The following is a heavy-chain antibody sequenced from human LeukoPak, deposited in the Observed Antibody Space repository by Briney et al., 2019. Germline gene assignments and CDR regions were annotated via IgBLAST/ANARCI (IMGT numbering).Heavy chain of an antibody. CDR2: IIPILGIA. D-gene: IGHD3-10*01. V-gene: IGHV1-69*04. CDR3: ARDPPARITMVRGVRLDSYGMDV. Sequence: GASVKVSCKASGGTFSSYAISWVRQAPGQGLEWMGMIIPILGIANYAQKFQGRVTITADKSTSTAYMELSSLRSEDTAVYYCARDPPARITMVRGVRLDSYGMDVWGQGTTVTVSS. J-gene: IGHJ6*02. CDR1: GGTFSSYA.